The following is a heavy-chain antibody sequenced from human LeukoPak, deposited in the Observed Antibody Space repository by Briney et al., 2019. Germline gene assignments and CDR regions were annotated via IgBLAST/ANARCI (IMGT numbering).Heavy chain of an antibody. CDR2: ICGSDDNT. J-gene: IGHJ4*02. CDR1: GFTFSSYA. Sequence: PGGSLRLSCAASGFTFSSYALSWVRQAPGKGLEWVSVICGSDDNTYYADSVKGRFTISRDNSKNSLYLQMNSLRAEDTAVYYCAKAQFATCYSGWDYWGEGTRATVSS. V-gene: IGHV3-23*01. CDR3: AKAQFATCYSGWDY. D-gene: IGHD2-15*01.